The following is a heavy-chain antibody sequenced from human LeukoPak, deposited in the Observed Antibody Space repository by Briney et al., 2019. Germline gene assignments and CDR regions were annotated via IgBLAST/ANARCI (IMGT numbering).Heavy chain of an antibody. J-gene: IGHJ4*02. Sequence: SETLSLTCTVSGGSISSSDYYWGWIRQPPGKGLEWIGAISSSGSSYYNPSLKSRVTISVDSSKNQFSLKLSSVTAADTAVYYCAKRTSNPVGAIDYWGQGTLVTVSS. CDR2: ISSSGSS. D-gene: IGHD1-26*01. V-gene: IGHV4-39*01. CDR1: GGSISSSDYY. CDR3: AKRTSNPVGAIDY.